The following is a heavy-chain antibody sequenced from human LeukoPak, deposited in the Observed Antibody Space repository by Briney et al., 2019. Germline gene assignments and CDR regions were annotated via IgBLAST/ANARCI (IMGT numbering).Heavy chain of an antibody. Sequence: ASVKVSCKVSGYTLTELSMHWVRQAPGKGLEWMGGFDPEDGETIYAQKFQGRVTITADESTRTAYMELSSLRSEDTAVYYCARDTRHRYCSSTSCYRGWLDPWGQGTLVTVSS. CDR1: GYTLTELS. D-gene: IGHD2-2*01. V-gene: IGHV1-24*01. CDR2: FDPEDGET. CDR3: ARDTRHRYCSSTSCYRGWLDP. J-gene: IGHJ5*02.